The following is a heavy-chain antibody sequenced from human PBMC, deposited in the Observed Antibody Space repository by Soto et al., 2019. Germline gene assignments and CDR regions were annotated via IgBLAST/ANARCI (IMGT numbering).Heavy chain of an antibody. J-gene: IGHJ4*02. CDR1: GFTFSSYS. D-gene: IGHD3-9*01. Sequence: GGSLRLSCAASGFTFSSYSMNWVRQAPGKGLEWVSYISSSSSTIYYADSVKGRFTISRDNAKNSLYLQMNRLTPEDTAVYCCVRFWPPPYSGALTDYTDAFDYWGQGTLVTVSS. CDR3: VRFWPPPYSGALTDYTDAFDY. V-gene: IGHV3-48*01. CDR2: ISSSSSTI.